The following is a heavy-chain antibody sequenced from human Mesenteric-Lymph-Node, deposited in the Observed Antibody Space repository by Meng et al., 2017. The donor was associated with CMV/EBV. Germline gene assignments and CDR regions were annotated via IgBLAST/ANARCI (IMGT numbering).Heavy chain of an antibody. Sequence: SVKVSCKASGGTFSSYTISWVRQAPGQGLEWMGRIIPILGIANYAQKFQGRVMITADKSTSTAYMELSSLRSEDTAVYYCARDHPTIFGANWFDPWGQGTLVTVSS. J-gene: IGHJ5*02. D-gene: IGHD3-3*01. V-gene: IGHV1-69*04. CDR1: GGTFSSYT. CDR2: IIPILGIA. CDR3: ARDHPTIFGANWFDP.